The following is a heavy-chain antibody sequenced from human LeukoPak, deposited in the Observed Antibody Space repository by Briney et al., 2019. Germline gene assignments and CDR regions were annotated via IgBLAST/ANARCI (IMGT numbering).Heavy chain of an antibody. CDR1: GFTFSSYR. V-gene: IGHV3-21*01. CDR2: ITTSSTYI. Sequence: KPGGSLRLSCAASGFTFSSYRMSWVRQAPGKGLEWVSSITTSSTYISYADSVKGRFTISRDNAKNSLYLQMNSLRAEDTAVYYCARGKYSSGWFDYWGQGTLVTVSS. CDR3: ARGKYSSGWFDY. D-gene: IGHD6-19*01. J-gene: IGHJ4*02.